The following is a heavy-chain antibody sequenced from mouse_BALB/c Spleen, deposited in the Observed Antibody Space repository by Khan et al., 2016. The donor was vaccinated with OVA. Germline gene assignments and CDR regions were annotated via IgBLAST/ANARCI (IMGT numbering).Heavy chain of an antibody. CDR3: AAHYGNHFAY. CDR2: IDPANGDT. D-gene: IGHD2-1*01. Sequence: VQLKQSGAELVKPGASVKLSCTGSGYNFKDTYMHWMNQRPEQGLEWIGRIDPANGDTKYGANFQDKATLTADTSSNTAYLQLSSLKSEDTAVYFCAAHYGNHFAYWGQGTLVSVS. CDR1: GYNFKDTY. J-gene: IGHJ3*01. V-gene: IGHV14-3*02.